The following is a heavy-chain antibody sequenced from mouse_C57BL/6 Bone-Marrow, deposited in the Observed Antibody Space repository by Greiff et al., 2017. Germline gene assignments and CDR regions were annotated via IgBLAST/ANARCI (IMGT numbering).Heavy chain of an antibody. D-gene: IGHD1-1*01. V-gene: IGHV1-81*01. CDR1: GYTFTSYG. J-gene: IGHJ3*01. Sequence: QVQLQQSGAELARPGASVKLSCKASGYTFTSYGISWVKQRTGQGLEWIGEIYPRSGNTYYNEKFKGKATLTADKSSSTAYMELRSLTSEDAAVYFCAKRSYGSSFWFADWGQGTLVTVSA. CDR3: AKRSYGSSFWFAD. CDR2: IYPRSGNT.